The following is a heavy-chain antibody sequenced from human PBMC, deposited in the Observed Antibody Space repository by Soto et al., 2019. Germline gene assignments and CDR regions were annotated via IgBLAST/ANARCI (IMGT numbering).Heavy chain of an antibody. J-gene: IGHJ4*02. CDR2: ISYDGSNK. CDR3: AKDERFYYDILTGGEYYFDY. CDR1: GFTFSSYG. D-gene: IGHD3-9*01. Sequence: QVQLVESGGGVVQPGRSLRLSCAASGFTFSSYGMHWVRQAPGKGLEWVAVISYDGSNKYYADSVKGRFTISRDNSKNALYLQMNSLRAEDTAVYYCAKDERFYYDILTGGEYYFDYWGQGTLVTVSS. V-gene: IGHV3-30*18.